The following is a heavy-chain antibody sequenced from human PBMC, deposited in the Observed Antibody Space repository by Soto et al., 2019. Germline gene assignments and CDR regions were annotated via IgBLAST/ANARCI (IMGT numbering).Heavy chain of an antibody. D-gene: IGHD3-3*01. CDR3: AKTAHEYYNFLIGYSHCDS. V-gene: IGHV3-30*18. J-gene: IGHJ4*02. Sequence: GGSLRLSCAASGFSLSYFGMHWVRQAPGKGLEWVAFMSYDGRSQYFGDSVKGRFTISRDTPKNTLYLQMDSLRVEDTAVYFCAKTAHEYYNFLIGYSHCDSWSRGILVTVSS. CDR1: GFSLSYFG. CDR2: MSYDGRSQ.